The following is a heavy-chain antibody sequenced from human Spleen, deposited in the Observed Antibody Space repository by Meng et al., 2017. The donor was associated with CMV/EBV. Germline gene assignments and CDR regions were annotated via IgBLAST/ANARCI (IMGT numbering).Heavy chain of an antibody. Sequence: CKASCYTVTNYGISWVRQAPGQGLEWMGWISANNDKKDSAQNFQGRVIMTIDTSTNTAYMELRSLRSDDTAVYFCARDHNWNRLIDYWGQGTLVTVSS. V-gene: IGHV1-18*01. CDR1: CYTVTNYG. D-gene: IGHD1-20*01. J-gene: IGHJ4*02. CDR2: ISANNDKK. CDR3: ARDHNWNRLIDY.